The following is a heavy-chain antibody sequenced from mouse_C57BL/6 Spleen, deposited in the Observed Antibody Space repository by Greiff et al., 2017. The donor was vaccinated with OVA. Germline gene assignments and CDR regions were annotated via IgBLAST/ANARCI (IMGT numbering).Heavy chain of an antibody. CDR2: IDPEDGDT. Sequence: VHVKQSGAELVRPGASVKLSCTASGFNIKAYYMHWVKQRPEQGLEWIGRIDPEDGDTEYAPKFQGKATMTADTSSNTAYLQLSSLTSEDTAVYYCTLLLRPSFAYWGQGTLVTVSA. CDR1: GFNIKAYY. V-gene: IGHV14-1*01. D-gene: IGHD1-1*01. CDR3: TLLLRPSFAY. J-gene: IGHJ3*01.